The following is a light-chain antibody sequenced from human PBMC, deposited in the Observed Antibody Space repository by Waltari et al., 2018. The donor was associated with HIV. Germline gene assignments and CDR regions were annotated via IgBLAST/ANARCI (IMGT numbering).Light chain of an antibody. V-gene: IGLV3-21*02. CDR1: NIGSKG. J-gene: IGLJ2*01. CDR3: QVWDSSTDLRV. Sequence: SYVLTQPPSVSVAPGQTARITWGGDNIGSKGVHWYQKKPSQAPVLVVYDDSDRPSGIPERFSGSSSWNTATLTISRVEAGDEADFYCQVWDSSTDLRVFGGGTKLTIL. CDR2: DDS.